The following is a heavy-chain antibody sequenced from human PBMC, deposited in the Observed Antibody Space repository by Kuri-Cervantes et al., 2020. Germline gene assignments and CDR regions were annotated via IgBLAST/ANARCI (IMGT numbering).Heavy chain of an antibody. J-gene: IGHJ5*02. V-gene: IGHV3-33*08. Sequence: LSLTCAASGFTFSDHYMDWVRQAPGKGLEWVAVIWYDGSNKYYADSVKGRFTISRDNSKNTLYLQMNSLRAEDTAVYYCARDEYYYDSSGYFEWFDPWGQGTLVTVSS. D-gene: IGHD3-22*01. CDR1: GFTFSDHY. CDR2: IWYDGSNK. CDR3: ARDEYYYDSSGYFEWFDP.